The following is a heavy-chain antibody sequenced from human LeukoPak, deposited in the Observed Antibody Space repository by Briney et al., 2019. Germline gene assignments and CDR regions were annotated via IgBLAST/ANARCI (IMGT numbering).Heavy chain of an antibody. CDR3: AKDRYDSGWYYFGY. V-gene: IGHV3-23*01. D-gene: IGHD6-19*01. CDR2: ISGSGGST. J-gene: IGHJ4*02. CDR1: GFTFSNYA. Sequence: PGGSLRLSCAASGFTFSNYAMSWVRQAPGKGLEWVSSISGSGGSTYYPDSVKGRFTISRDNSKNTLYLQMNSLRAEDTGVYYCAKDRYDSGWYYFGYWGQGTLVTVSS.